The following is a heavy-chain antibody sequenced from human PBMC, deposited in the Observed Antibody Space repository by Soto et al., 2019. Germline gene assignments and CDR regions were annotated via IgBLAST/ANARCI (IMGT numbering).Heavy chain of an antibody. J-gene: IGHJ6*02. D-gene: IGHD6-6*01. CDR2: ISYDGSNK. Sequence: QVQLVESGGGVVQLGRSLRLSCAASGFTFSSYAMHWVRQAPGKGLEWVAVISYDGSNKYYADSVKGRFTISRDNSKNTLYLQMNSLRAEDTAVYYCARTYSSSLGLSMDVWGQGTTVTVSS. CDR3: ARTYSSSLGLSMDV. CDR1: GFTFSSYA. V-gene: IGHV3-30-3*01.